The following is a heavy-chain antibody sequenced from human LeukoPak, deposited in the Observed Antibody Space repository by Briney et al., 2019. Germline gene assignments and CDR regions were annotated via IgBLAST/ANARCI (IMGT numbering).Heavy chain of an antibody. D-gene: IGHD5-12*01. V-gene: IGHV4-38-2*02. CDR3: ARGRSGYDNNYYYYMDV. CDR1: GYSISSGYY. J-gene: IGHJ6*03. Sequence: SETLSLTCTVSGYSISSGYYWGWIRQPPGKGLEWIGSIYHSGGTYYSPSLMSRVTISVDTSKNQFSLKLSSVTAADTAVYYCARGRSGYDNNYYYYMDVWGKGTTVTVSS. CDR2: IYHSGGT.